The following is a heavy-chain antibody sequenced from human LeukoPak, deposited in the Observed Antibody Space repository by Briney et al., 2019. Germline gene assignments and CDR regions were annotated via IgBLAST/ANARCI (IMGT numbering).Heavy chain of an antibody. CDR1: GFTFSSYA. CDR3: AKDPYSGSYFDY. Sequence: GGSLRLSCAASGFTFSSYAMSWVRQAPGKGLEWVSAISGSGGSTYYADSVKGRFTISRDNSKNTLYLQMNSLRAEDTAVCYCAKDPYSGSYFDYWGQGTLVTVSS. CDR2: ISGSGGST. J-gene: IGHJ4*02. D-gene: IGHD1-26*01. V-gene: IGHV3-23*01.